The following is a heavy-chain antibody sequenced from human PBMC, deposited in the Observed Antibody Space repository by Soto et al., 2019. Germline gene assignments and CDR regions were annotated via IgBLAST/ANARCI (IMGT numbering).Heavy chain of an antibody. CDR3: ARGGSSDWQVALDI. D-gene: IGHD6-19*01. Sequence: SETLSLTCAVYAGSFSHYYWNWIRQSPGKGLEWIGEIKHSGSSNYNPSLRSRASISVDMSKNQFSLRLTSVTAADTAVYYCARGGSSDWQVALDIWGQGTMVTVSS. CDR1: AGSFSHYY. J-gene: IGHJ3*02. V-gene: IGHV4-34*01. CDR2: IKHSGSS.